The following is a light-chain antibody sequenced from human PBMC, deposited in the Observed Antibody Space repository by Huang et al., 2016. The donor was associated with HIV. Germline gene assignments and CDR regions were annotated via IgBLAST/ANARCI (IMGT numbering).Light chain of an antibody. V-gene: IGKV1D-13*01. CDR2: DAS. J-gene: IGKJ4*01. CDR1: QDINDA. Sequence: AIQLTQSPSFLSTSVGDRGTITCRAHQDINDALAWYQQQPGKPPKVLIYDASSLESGVPSRFSGSGSGTDFTLTISSLQPEDLATYYCQQFKNYPLTFGGGTKVEVK. CDR3: QQFKNYPLT.